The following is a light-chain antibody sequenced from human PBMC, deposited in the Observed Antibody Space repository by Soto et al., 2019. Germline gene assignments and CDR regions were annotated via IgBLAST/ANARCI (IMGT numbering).Light chain of an antibody. Sequence: QSALAQPPSASGSPGQSITISCTGTPSDVGGYISVSWYQQKPGKAPTLLIYEVNMRPSGVPDRFSGSKSGSTAFLFVSGLRTEDEADYYCSSYAGFNKDLFGTGTKVTVL. V-gene: IGLV2-8*01. CDR1: PSDVGGYIS. J-gene: IGLJ1*01. CDR3: SSYAGFNKDL. CDR2: EVN.